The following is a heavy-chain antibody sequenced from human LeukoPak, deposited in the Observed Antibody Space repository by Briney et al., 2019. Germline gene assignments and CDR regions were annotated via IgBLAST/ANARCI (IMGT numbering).Heavy chain of an antibody. D-gene: IGHD6-6*01. CDR3: ARGRSDPHQYDY. J-gene: IGHJ4*02. CDR1: GFTFSSYA. Sequence: GGSLRLSCAASGFTFSSYAMSWVRQTPGKGLEWVSVIYSGGTIYYADSVKGRFTISRDNFKNTLNLQMNSLRVEDAAVYYCARGRSDPHQYDYWGQGSLVTVSS. V-gene: IGHV3-23*03. CDR2: IYSGGTI.